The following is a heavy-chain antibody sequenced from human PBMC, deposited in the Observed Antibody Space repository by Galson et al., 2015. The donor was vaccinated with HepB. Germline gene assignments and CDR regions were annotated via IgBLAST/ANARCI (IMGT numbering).Heavy chain of an antibody. V-gene: IGHV1-18*04. D-gene: IGHD3-10*01. CDR2: ISTYDGNT. CDR3: ARDRDIALAGGDYYDY. Sequence: SVKVSCKASGYAFSSFDISWVRQAPGQGLEWMGWISTYDGNTNYTQKFQGRLTMSTDPSTSTAYMELRSLRSDDTAVYYCARDRDIALAGGDYYDYWGQDTLVTVSS. CDR1: GYAFSSFD. J-gene: IGHJ4*02.